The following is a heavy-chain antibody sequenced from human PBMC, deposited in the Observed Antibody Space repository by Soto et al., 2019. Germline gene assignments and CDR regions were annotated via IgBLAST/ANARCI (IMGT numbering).Heavy chain of an antibody. Sequence: GESLKISCKGAGYSFTSYWIGWVRQMPGKGLEWMGIIYPGDSDTRYSPSFQGQVTISADKSISTAYLQWSSLKASDTAMYYCARLYPFTYGSSWYDIWGQGTLVTVSS. V-gene: IGHV5-51*01. CDR3: ARLYPFTYGSSWYDI. J-gene: IGHJ4*02. D-gene: IGHD6-13*01. CDR2: IYPGDSDT. CDR1: GYSFTSYW.